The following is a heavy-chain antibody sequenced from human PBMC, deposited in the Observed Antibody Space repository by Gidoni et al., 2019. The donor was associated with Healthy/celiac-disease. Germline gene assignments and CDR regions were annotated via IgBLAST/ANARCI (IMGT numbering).Heavy chain of an antibody. D-gene: IGHD3-3*01. CDR2: IYYSGST. J-gene: IGHJ6*02. V-gene: IGHV4-39*07. Sequence: QLQLQESGPGLVKPSETLSLTCTVSGGPISSSCYYWGWIRQPPGKGLEWIGSIYYSGSTYYNPSLKSRVIISVDTSKNQFSLKLSSVTAADTAVYYCARGILPITIFGVARRAFMDVWGQGTTVTVSS. CDR3: ARGILPITIFGVARRAFMDV. CDR1: GGPISSSCYY.